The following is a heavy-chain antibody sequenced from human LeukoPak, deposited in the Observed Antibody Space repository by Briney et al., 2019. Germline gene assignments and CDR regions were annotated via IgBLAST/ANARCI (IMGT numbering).Heavy chain of an antibody. D-gene: IGHD3-22*01. CDR3: AKDINPNYYDSSGYSP. CDR2: ISWNSGSI. J-gene: IGHJ5*02. Sequence: PGGSLRLSCATSGFTFKSYAMNWVRQSPGKGLEWVSGISWNSGSIGYADSVKGRFTISRDNAKNSLYLQMNSLRAEDTASYYCAKDINPNYYDSSGYSPWGQGTLVTVSS. CDR1: GFTFKSYA. V-gene: IGHV3-9*01.